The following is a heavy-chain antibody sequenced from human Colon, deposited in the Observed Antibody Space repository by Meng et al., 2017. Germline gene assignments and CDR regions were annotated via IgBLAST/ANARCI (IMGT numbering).Heavy chain of an antibody. CDR2: IYHGGNT. CDR3: SRGVVAGAMVWFDP. V-gene: IGHV4-4*02. Sequence: QVQLQESGPGLVKPSGTLSLTVAASGGSINSSNWWRWVRQPPGKGLEWLGEIYHGGNTNYNPSLKSRVTLSLDKSKNQFSLRLTSVTAADTAMYYCSRGVVAGAMVWFDPWGPGTLVTVSS. J-gene: IGHJ5*02. D-gene: IGHD2-2*01. CDR1: GGSINSSNW.